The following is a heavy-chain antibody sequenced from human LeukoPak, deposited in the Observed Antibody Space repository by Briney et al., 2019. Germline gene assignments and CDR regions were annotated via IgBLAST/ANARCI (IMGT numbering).Heavy chain of an antibody. CDR2: VKQDGNEK. CDR3: SDPGVGF. Sequence: PGGSLRLSCAASGFTFSTYWMSWVRQAPGKGLEWVATVKQDGNEKNYVDSVKGRFTISRDNGKNSLYVEMKNLRAEDTAVYYCSDPGVGFWGQGTLVTVSS. D-gene: IGHD3-3*01. CDR1: GFTFSTYW. J-gene: IGHJ4*02. V-gene: IGHV3-7*03.